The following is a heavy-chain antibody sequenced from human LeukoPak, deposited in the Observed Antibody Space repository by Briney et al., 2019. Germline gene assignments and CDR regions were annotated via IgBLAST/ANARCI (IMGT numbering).Heavy chain of an antibody. J-gene: IGHJ3*02. CDR2: ITSNGDRT. CDR1: GFTFSNSA. Sequence: GGSLRLSCASSGFTFSNSAMHWVRQAAGKGPEYVSAITSNGDRTYYANSVKGRFTISRDNSKNALYLQMGSLRAEDMAVYYCARVGSWDAFDIWGQGTMVTVSS. V-gene: IGHV3-64*01. D-gene: IGHD1-26*01. CDR3: ARVGSWDAFDI.